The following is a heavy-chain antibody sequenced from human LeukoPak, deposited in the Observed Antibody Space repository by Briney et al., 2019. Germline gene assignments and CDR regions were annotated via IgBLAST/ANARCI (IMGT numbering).Heavy chain of an antibody. CDR1: GYSFTSYW. J-gene: IGHJ4*02. Sequence: KLGESLKISCKGSGYSFTSYWIGWVRQMPGKGLEWMGIIYPGDSDTRYSPSFQGQVTISADRSISTAYLQWSSLKASDTAMYYCASSRDGYKGYFDYWGQGTLVTVSS. CDR2: IYPGDSDT. V-gene: IGHV5-51*01. D-gene: IGHD5-24*01. CDR3: ASSRDGYKGYFDY.